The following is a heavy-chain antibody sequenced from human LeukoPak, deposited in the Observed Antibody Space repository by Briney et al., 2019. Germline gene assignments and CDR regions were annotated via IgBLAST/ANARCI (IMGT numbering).Heavy chain of an antibody. CDR3: ARRAQRRVPGIAAAGTPLNWFDP. Sequence: ASVKVSCKASGYTFTGYYMHWVRQAPGQGLEWMGWINPNSGGTNYAQKFQGRVTMTRDTSISTAYMELSRLRSDDTAVYYCARRAQRRVPGIAAAGTPLNWFDPWGQGTLVTVSS. CDR2: INPNSGGT. CDR1: GYTFTGYY. V-gene: IGHV1-2*02. D-gene: IGHD6-13*01. J-gene: IGHJ5*02.